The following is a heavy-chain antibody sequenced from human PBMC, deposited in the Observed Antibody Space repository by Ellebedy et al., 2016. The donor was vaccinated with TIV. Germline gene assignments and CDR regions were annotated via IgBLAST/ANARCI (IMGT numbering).Heavy chain of an antibody. CDR2: IKEDGSER. D-gene: IGHD4-23*01. V-gene: IGHV3-7*03. J-gene: IGHJ4*02. Sequence: GESLRISCAASGFTFTTFWMSWVRQAPGKGLEWVANIKEDGSERHYVDSVEGRFTISRDNAKNSLYLQMDNLGAEDTAVYYCARGGNHFFGHWGQGNLVTVSS. CDR1: GFTFTTFW. CDR3: ARGGNHFFGH.